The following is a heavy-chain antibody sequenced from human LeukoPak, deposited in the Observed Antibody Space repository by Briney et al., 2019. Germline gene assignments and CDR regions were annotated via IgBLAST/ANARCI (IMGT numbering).Heavy chain of an antibody. CDR3: ARIPFSGYEYRGFAY. CDR1: GGSFNNFA. V-gene: IGHV1-69*06. D-gene: IGHD5-12*01. J-gene: IGHJ4*02. Sequence: ASVKVSCKSSGGSFNNFAVTWVQQAPGQGLEWVGGVIPVFDTVDYAQKFQGRVTITADKSTSTVYMEMSSLRSEDTAMYYCARIPFSGYEYRGFAYWGQGTLVTVSS. CDR2: VIPVFDTV.